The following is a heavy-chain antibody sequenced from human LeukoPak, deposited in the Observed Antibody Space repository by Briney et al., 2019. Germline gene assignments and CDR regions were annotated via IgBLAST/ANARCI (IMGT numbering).Heavy chain of an antibody. D-gene: IGHD5-18*01. CDR2: IYYSGST. CDR3: VRDPLQLWPKGGDY. V-gene: IGHV4-39*07. Sequence: SETLSLTCTVSGGSISSSSYYWGWIRQPPGKGLEWIGSIYYSGSTYYNPSLKSRVTISVDTSKNQFSLKLSSVTAADTAVYYCVRDPLQLWPKGGDYWGQGTLVTVSS. J-gene: IGHJ4*02. CDR1: GGSISSSSYY.